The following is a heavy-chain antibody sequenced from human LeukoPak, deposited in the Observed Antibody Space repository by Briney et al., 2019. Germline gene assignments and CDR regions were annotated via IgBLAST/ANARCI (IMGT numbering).Heavy chain of an antibody. CDR2: IIPILGIA. CDR3: ARSLWEPHYFDY. Sequence: GASVNVSCKASGYTFTRYAMNWVRQAPGQGLEWMGRIIPILGIANYAQKFQGRVTITADKSTSTAYMELSSLRSEDTAVYYCARSLWEPHYFDYWGQGTLVTVSS. D-gene: IGHD1-26*01. V-gene: IGHV1-69*04. J-gene: IGHJ4*02. CDR1: GYTFTRYA.